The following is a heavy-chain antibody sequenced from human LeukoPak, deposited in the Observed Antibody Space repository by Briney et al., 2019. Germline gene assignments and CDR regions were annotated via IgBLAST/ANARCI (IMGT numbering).Heavy chain of an antibody. Sequence: ASVKVSCKASGYTFTGYYMHWVRQAPGQGLEWMGWINPNSGGTNYAQKFQGRVTMTRDTSTSTVYMELSSLRSEDTAVYYCARRIAARPGYSWFDPWGQGTLVTVSS. D-gene: IGHD6-6*01. CDR2: INPNSGGT. J-gene: IGHJ5*02. CDR1: GYTFTGYY. CDR3: ARRIAARPGYSWFDP. V-gene: IGHV1-2*02.